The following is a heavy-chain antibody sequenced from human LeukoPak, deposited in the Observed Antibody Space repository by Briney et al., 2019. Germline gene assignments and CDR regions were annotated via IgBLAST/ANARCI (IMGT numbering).Heavy chain of an antibody. CDR3: ARGPMGDSLYYYYYGMDV. Sequence: ASVKVSCKASGYTFTGYYMHWVRQAPGQGLEWMGWINPNSGGTNYAQKFQGWVTMTRDTSISTAYMELSRLRSDDTAVYYCARGPMGDSLYYYYYGMDVWGQGTTVTVSS. J-gene: IGHJ6*02. CDR1: GYTFTGYY. D-gene: IGHD2-21*02. V-gene: IGHV1-2*04. CDR2: INPNSGGT.